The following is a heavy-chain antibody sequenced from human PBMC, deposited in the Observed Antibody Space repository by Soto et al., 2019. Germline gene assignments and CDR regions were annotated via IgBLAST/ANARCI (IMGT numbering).Heavy chain of an antibody. J-gene: IGHJ4*02. CDR1: GFTFSSYS. CDR2: ISSSSSYI. Sequence: EVQLVESGGGLVKPGGSLRLSCAASGFTFSSYSMNWVRQAPGKGLEWVSSISSSSSYIYYADSVKGRFTISRDNSKNTLYLQMNSLRAEDTAVYYCAKDPASRGVIITYFDYWGQGTLVTVSS. CDR3: AKDPASRGVIITYFDY. D-gene: IGHD3-10*01. V-gene: IGHV3-21*01.